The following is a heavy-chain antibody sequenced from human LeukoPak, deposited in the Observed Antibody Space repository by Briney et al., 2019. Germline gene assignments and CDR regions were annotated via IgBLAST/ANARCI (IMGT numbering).Heavy chain of an antibody. V-gene: IGHV3-15*01. J-gene: IGHJ4*02. CDR2: IKSKTDGGTT. CDR1: GFTFSNAW. Sequence: GGSLRLSCAASGFTFSNAWMSWVRQAPGKGLEWVGRIKSKTDGGTTDYAAPVKGRFTISRDDSKNTLYLQMNSLKTEDTAVYYCTTGPVVTANHVDYWGQGTLVTVSS. D-gene: IGHD2-21*02. CDR3: TTGPVVTANHVDY.